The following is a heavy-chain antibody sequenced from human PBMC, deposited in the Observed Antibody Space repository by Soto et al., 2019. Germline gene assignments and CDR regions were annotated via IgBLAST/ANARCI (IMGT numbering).Heavy chain of an antibody. CDR2: IKSKTDGGTT. D-gene: IGHD3-16*01. V-gene: IGHV3-15*07. Sequence: GGSLRLSCAASGFTFSNAWMNWVRQAPGKGLEWVGRIKSKTDGGTTDYAAPVKGRFTISRDDSKNTLYLQMNSLKTEDTAVYYCTTGWGTQHRYYFDYWGQGTLVTVSS. CDR3: TTGWGTQHRYYFDY. CDR1: GFTFSNAW. J-gene: IGHJ4*02.